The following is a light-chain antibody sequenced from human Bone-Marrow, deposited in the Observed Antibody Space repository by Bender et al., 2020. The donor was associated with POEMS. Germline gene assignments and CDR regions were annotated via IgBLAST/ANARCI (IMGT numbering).Light chain of an antibody. CDR2: DVS. Sequence: QSALTQPASVSGSPGQSITISCTGPSDGIANYNYVSWYQQHPGKAPKLLIHDVSERPSGVSTRFSGSKSGNTASLTISGLQAEDEADYYCCSYDGVGVFGTGTRVIVL. CDR1: SDGIANYNY. CDR3: CSYDGVGV. V-gene: IGLV2-14*01. J-gene: IGLJ1*01.